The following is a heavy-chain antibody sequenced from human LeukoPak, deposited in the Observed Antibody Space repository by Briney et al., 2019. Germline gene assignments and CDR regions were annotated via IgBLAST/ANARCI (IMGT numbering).Heavy chain of an antibody. D-gene: IGHD3-3*01. CDR3: AKDFGGMNYYFDY. J-gene: IGHJ4*02. V-gene: IGHV3-23*01. CDR1: GFTFSSYA. Sequence: SGGSLRLSCAASGFTFSSYAMSWVRQAPGKGLEWVSAISGSGGSTYYADSVKGRFTISRDNSKNTLYLQMNSLRAEDTAVYYCAKDFGGMNYYFDYWGQGTLVTVSS. CDR2: ISGSGGST.